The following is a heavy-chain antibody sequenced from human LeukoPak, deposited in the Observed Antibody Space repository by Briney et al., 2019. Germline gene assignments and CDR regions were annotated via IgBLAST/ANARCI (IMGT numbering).Heavy chain of an antibody. J-gene: IGHJ4*02. CDR2: IKPTGSEK. D-gene: IGHD5-18*01. CDR1: GFTFSNYW. Sequence: GGSLRLSWAASGFTFSNYWMSWVRQAPGKGLEWVANIKPTGSEKYYVDSVKGRFTMSRDNAKTSLYLQMNSLRAEDTAVYYCARGGYSPGYFDYWGQGTLVTVSS. V-gene: IGHV3-7*01. CDR3: ARGGYSPGYFDY.